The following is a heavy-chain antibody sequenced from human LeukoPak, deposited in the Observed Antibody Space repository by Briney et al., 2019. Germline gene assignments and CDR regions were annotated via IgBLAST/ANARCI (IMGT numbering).Heavy chain of an antibody. D-gene: IGHD6-13*01. CDR3: ARHSIAAGGRHWFDP. J-gene: IGHJ5*02. Sequence: SETLSLTCAVSGYSISSGYYWGWIRQPPGKGLEWIGNIYHSGSTYYNPSLKSRVTISVDTSKNQFSLKLNSVTAADTAVYYCARHSIAAGGRHWFDPWGQGTLVTVSP. CDR2: IYHSGST. V-gene: IGHV4-38-2*01. CDR1: GYSISSGYY.